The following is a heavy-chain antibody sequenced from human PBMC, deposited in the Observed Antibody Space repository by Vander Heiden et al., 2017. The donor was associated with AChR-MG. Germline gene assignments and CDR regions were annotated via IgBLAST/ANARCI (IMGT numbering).Heavy chain of an antibody. Sequence: QVQLQESGPGLVSPSGTLSRSCAVFGGSISSRNWWSWVRQTPGKGLEWIGEIFHDGSTNYHPSLKSRITISLDKSRNQFSLILTSVTAADTAVYYCATYPLFDIWCQGTLVTVSS. CDR2: IFHDGST. D-gene: IGHD3-16*01. J-gene: IGHJ3*02. CDR1: GGSISSRNW. V-gene: IGHV4-4*02. CDR3: ATYPLFDI.